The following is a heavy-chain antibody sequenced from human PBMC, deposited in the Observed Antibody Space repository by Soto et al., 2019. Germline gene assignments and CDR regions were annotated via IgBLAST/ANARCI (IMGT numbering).Heavy chain of an antibody. Sequence: QVQLVQSGAEVKKPAASVKLSCKASGYTFTSYAVHWVRQAPGQRLESMGWINTANGDTKYSQTFQSRATITRDTSASTAYMELSSLTSEDTAVYFCARAPSGYYFDRWGQGTLVTVSS. J-gene: IGHJ4*02. CDR1: GYTFTSYA. D-gene: IGHD3-10*01. CDR2: INTANGDT. V-gene: IGHV1-3*04. CDR3: ARAPSGYYFDR.